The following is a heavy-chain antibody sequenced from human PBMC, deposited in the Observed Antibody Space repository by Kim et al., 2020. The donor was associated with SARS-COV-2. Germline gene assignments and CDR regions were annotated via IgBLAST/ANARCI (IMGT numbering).Heavy chain of an antibody. D-gene: IGHD6-19*01. J-gene: IGHJ6*02. CDR3: AKDMGHLGRIAVAAQKGNYYYYYGMDV. Sequence: GGSLRLSCAASGFTFDDYAMHWVRQAPGKGLEWVSGISWNSGSIGYADSVKGRFTISRDNAKNSLYLQMNSLRAEDTALYYCAKDMGHLGRIAVAAQKGNYYYYYGMDVWGQGTTVTVSS. V-gene: IGHV3-9*01. CDR1: GFTFDDYA. CDR2: ISWNSGSI.